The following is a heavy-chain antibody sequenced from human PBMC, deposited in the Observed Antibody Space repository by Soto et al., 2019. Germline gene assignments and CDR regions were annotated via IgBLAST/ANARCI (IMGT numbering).Heavy chain of an antibody. J-gene: IGHJ4*02. CDR1: GGSFSGYI. CDR2: INHSGST. V-gene: IGHV4-34*01. D-gene: IGHD1-26*01. CDR3: ARGLITGSSYSGGWYYFDY. Sequence: QVQLQQWGAGLLKPSETLSLTCAVHGGSFSGYIWTWIRQPPGKGLHWIGQINHSGSTYYNPSLKSRVILSVRASIDQFSLELGSVTAADTAVYYCARGLITGSSYSGGWYYFDYWGQVTLVTVSS.